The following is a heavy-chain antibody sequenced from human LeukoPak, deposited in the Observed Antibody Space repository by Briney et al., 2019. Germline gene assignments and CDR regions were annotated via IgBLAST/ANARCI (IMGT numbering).Heavy chain of an antibody. CDR3: ASLGRSFDY. J-gene: IGHJ4*02. CDR1: GFTFSNYG. V-gene: IGHV3-30*02. CDR2: IRYDGRNK. Sequence: GGSLRLSCAASGFTFSNYGMHWVRQAPGKGLEWVGFIRYDGRNKYYADFVKGRFTISRDNSKNTLYLQMNSLRAEDTAVYYCASLGRSFDYWGQGTLVTVSS. D-gene: IGHD1-26*01.